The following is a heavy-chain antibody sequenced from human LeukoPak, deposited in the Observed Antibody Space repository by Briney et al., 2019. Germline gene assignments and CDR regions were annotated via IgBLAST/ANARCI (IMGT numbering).Heavy chain of an antibody. J-gene: IGHJ4*02. V-gene: IGHV1-46*01. D-gene: IGHD4-17*01. CDR1: GYTFTSYG. CDR2: INPSGGST. Sequence: ASVKVSCKASGYTFTSYGISWVRQAPGQGLEWMGIINPSGGSTSYAQKFQGRVTMTRDTSTSTVYMELSSLRSEDTAVYYCARDQETTGDYYFDYWGQGTLVTVSS. CDR3: ARDQETTGDYYFDY.